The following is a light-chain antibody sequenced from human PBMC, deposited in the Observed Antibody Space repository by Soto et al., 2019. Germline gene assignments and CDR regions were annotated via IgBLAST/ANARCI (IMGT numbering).Light chain of an antibody. Sequence: EIVMTQSPATLSVSPGERATLSCRASQSVYSNLAWYQQKPGQTPKLLIYVASTRATGIPARFSGSGSGTEFTLTISSLQSEDLAIYYCQQYNVWPLTFGGGTKVEFK. CDR3: QQYNVWPLT. V-gene: IGKV3-15*01. J-gene: IGKJ4*01. CDR2: VAS. CDR1: QSVYSN.